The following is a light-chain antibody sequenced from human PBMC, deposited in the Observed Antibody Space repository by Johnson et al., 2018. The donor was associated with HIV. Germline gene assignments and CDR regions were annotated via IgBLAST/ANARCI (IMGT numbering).Light chain of an antibody. V-gene: IGLV1-51*02. CDR2: ENT. CDR3: GTWDSRLSAYV. CDR1: SSNIGNNY. Sequence: QSVLTQPPSVSAAPGQKVTISCSGSSSNIGNNYVSWYQQLPGTAPKLLIYENTKRPSGIPDRFSGSKSGTSASLGITGLQTGDEADYYCGTWDSRLSAYVFGTGTKDTVL. J-gene: IGLJ1*01.